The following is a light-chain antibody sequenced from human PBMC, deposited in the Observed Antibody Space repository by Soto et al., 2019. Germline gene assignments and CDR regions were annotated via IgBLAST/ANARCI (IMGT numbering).Light chain of an antibody. J-gene: IGKJ4*01. V-gene: IGKV1-39*01. Sequence: DIQMTQSPSSLSASVGDRVTLTCRASQSISSYLHWYQHKPGKAPKLLIFAASSLQSGVPSRFSGSGSGTDFTLTISSLQPEDFATYYCQQSYSTPLLTFGGGTKVEIK. CDR2: AAS. CDR1: QSISSY. CDR3: QQSYSTPLLT.